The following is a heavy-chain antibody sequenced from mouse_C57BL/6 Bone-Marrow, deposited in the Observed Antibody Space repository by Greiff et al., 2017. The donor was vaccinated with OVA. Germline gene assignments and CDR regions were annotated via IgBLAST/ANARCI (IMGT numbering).Heavy chain of an antibody. CDR2: IYPSDSET. V-gene: IGHV1-61*01. D-gene: IGHD1-1*01. CDR1: GYTFTSYW. CDR3: ARSYYGSSPDY. J-gene: IGHJ2*01. Sequence: VQLQQPGAELVRPGSSVKLSCKASGYTFTSYWMDWVKQRPGQGLEWIGNIYPSDSETHYNQKFKDKATLTVDKSSSTAYMQLSSLTSEDSAVYACARSYYGSSPDYWGQGTTLTVSS.